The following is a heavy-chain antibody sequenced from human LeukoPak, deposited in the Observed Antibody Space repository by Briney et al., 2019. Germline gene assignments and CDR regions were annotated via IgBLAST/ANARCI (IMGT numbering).Heavy chain of an antibody. CDR1: GYTFTGYY. CDR3: ASLYRFDP. J-gene: IGHJ5*02. Sequence: ASVKVSCKASGYTFTGYYIHWVRQAPGQGLEWMGWINPSSGGTNYAQKFQGRVTMTRDTSISTAYMELSRLRSDDTAVYYCASLYRFDPWGQGTLVTVSS. D-gene: IGHD2-2*02. V-gene: IGHV1-2*02. CDR2: INPSSGGT.